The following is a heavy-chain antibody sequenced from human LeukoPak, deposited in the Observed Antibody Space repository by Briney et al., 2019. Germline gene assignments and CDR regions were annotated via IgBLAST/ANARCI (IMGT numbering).Heavy chain of an antibody. CDR1: GGSISSYY. V-gene: IGHV4-59*01. CDR3: ARGVVVRGSYYMDV. D-gene: IGHD3-10*01. CDR2: IYYSGST. J-gene: IGHJ6*03. Sequence: PSQTLSLTCSVSGGSISSYYWSWIRQPPGKGLEWIGYIYYSGSTNYNPSLKSRVTISVDTSKNQFSLKLSSVTAADTAVYYCARGVVVRGSYYMDVWGKGTTATISS.